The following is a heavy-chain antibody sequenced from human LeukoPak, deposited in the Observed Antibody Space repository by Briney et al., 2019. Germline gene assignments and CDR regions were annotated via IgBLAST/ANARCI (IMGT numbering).Heavy chain of an antibody. CDR2: IYYSGST. J-gene: IGHJ6*02. D-gene: IGHD6-19*01. Sequence: SETLSLTCTVSGGSISSYYWSWIRQPPGKGLEWIGYIYYSGSTNYNPSLKSRVTISVDTSKNQFSLKLSSVTAADTAVYYCARDHSSGWYDDYYYYYGMDVWGQGTTVTVSS. CDR1: GGSISSYY. CDR3: ARDHSSGWYDDYYYYYGMDV. V-gene: IGHV4-59*01.